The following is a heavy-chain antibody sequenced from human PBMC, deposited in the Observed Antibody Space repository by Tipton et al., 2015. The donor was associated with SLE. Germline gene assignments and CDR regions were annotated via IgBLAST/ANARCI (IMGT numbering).Heavy chain of an antibody. CDR3: ARAFGAVAGTYDY. CDR1: GGSISSYY. V-gene: IGHV4-4*08. Sequence: TLSLTCTVSGGSISSYYWSWIRQPPWKGLEWIGYIYTSGSTNYNPSLKSRVTISVDTSKNQFSLKLSSVTAADTAVYYCARAFGAVAGTYDYWGQGTLVTVSS. CDR2: IYTSGST. D-gene: IGHD6-19*01. J-gene: IGHJ4*02.